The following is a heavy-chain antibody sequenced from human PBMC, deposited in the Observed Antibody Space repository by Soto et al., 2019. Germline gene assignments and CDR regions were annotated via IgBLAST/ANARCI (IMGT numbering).Heavy chain of an antibody. J-gene: IGHJ3*02. V-gene: IGHV4-39*01. CDR2: IYYSGST. CDR1: GGSISSSSYY. D-gene: IGHD3-16*02. Sequence: QLQLQESGPGLVKPSETLSLTCTVSGGSISSSSYYWGWIRQPPGKGLEWIGSIYYSGSTYYNPSLKSRVTISVDTSKNQFSLKLSSVTAADTAVYYCARQALGIYIRGSYRYIPGAFDIWGQGTMVTVSS. CDR3: ARQALGIYIRGSYRYIPGAFDI.